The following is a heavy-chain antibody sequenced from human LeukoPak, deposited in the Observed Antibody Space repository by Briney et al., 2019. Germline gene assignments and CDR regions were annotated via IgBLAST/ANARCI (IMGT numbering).Heavy chain of an antibody. CDR2: INHSGST. V-gene: IGHV4-34*01. J-gene: IGHJ5*02. Sequence: SETLSLTCAVYGGSFSGYYWSWIRQPPGKGLEWIGEINHSGSTNYNPSLKSRVTISVDTSKNQFSLKLSSVTAADTAVYYCARARAWFDPGGQETLVTVSS. CDR3: ARARAWFDP. CDR1: GGSFSGYY.